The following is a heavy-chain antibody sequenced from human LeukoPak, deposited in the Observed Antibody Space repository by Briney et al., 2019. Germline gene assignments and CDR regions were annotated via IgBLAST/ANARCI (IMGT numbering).Heavy chain of an antibody. CDR1: GGSFSGYY. CDR2: INHSGST. CDR3: ARFSVVGAPPT. Sequence: PSETLSLTCAVYGGSFSGYYWNWIRQPPGKGLEGIGEINHSGSTNYNPSLRSRVTMSVDTSKNQFSLKLSSVTAADTAVYYCARFSVVGAPPTWGQGTLVTVSS. D-gene: IGHD1-26*01. V-gene: IGHV4-34*01. J-gene: IGHJ5*02.